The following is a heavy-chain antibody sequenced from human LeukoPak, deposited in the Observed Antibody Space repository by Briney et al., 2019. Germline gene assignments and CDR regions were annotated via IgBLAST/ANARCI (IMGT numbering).Heavy chain of an antibody. CDR3: ARLHESSGSTYYYYYYMDV. Sequence: SETLSLTCSVSGDSISNSTYYWGWIRQPPGKGLEWIGTVYHTGTTYYSPSLNSRVTISVDTSKNQFSLRLSSVTAADTAVYYCARLHESSGSTYYYYYYMDVWGKGTTVTISS. CDR1: GDSISNSTYY. CDR2: VYHTGTT. V-gene: IGHV4-39*01. J-gene: IGHJ6*03. D-gene: IGHD3-10*01.